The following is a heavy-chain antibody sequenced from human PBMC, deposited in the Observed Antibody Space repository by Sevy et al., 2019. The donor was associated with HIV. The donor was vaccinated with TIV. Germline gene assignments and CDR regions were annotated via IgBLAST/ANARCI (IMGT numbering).Heavy chain of an antibody. CDR2: FYDSGRT. CDR3: ARHGAVQLAFGMDV. CDR1: GGSVSSGRYY. J-gene: IGHJ6*02. V-gene: IGHV4-61*03. D-gene: IGHD1-1*01. Sequence: SETLSLTCTVSGGSVSSGRYYWSWIRQPPGKGLEWIGYFYDSGRTKYNPSLKSRVTIPVDMSKNLFSLKLTSVTAADTAVYYCARHGAVQLAFGMDVWGQGTRVTVSS.